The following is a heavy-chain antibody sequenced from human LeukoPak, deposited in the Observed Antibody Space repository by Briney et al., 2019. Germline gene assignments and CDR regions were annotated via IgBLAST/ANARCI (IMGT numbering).Heavy chain of an antibody. V-gene: IGHV3-48*02. CDR1: GFTFTSHS. CDR2: ITSSSTTI. J-gene: IGHJ4*02. D-gene: IGHD2-21*02. CDR3: ARVRGTALVNMYFDY. Sequence: GGSLRLSCAASGFTFTSHSMNWVRQAPGKGLEWVSFITSSSTTIYYADSVRGRFTISRDNAKNSLYLQMNSLRDEDTAVYYCARVRGTALVNMYFDYWSQGTLVTVSS.